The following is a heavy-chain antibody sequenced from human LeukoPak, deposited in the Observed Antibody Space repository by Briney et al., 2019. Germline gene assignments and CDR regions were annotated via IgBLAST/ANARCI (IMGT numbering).Heavy chain of an antibody. D-gene: IGHD3-22*01. V-gene: IGHV1-58*02. Sequence: SVKVSCKASGFTFTSSAMQWVRQARGQRLEWIGWIVVGSGNTNYAQKFQERVTITRDMSTSTAYMELSSLRSEDTAVYYCASGSSGYTPIAYWGQGTLVTVSS. CDR3: ASGSSGYTPIAY. CDR1: GFTFTSSA. CDR2: IVVGSGNT. J-gene: IGHJ4*02.